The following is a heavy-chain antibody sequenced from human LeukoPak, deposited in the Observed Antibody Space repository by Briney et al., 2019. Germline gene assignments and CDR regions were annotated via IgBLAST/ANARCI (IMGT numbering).Heavy chain of an antibody. J-gene: IGHJ4*02. D-gene: IGHD6-6*01. Sequence: SETLSLTCAVYGGSFSGYYRSWIRQPPGKGLEWFGEINHSGSTNYNPSLKSRVTISVDTSKNQFSLKLSSVTAADTAVYYCASDEYGSSSAPGNWGQGTLVTVSS. CDR1: GGSFSGYY. CDR2: INHSGST. V-gene: IGHV4-34*01. CDR3: ASDEYGSSSAPGN.